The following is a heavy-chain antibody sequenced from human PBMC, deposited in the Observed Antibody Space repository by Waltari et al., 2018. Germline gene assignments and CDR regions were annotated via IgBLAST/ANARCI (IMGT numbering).Heavy chain of an antibody. Sequence: QLQLQESGPGLVKPSETLSLTCTVSGGSIGSSNNYWGWIRQPPGKGLEWFGRIYYSGNTDYNPSLKMRVTISVDTSKNQFSLRLSSATAADTAVYYCARSGTYRGYFDYWGQGTLVTVSS. D-gene: IGHD1-26*01. CDR2: IYYSGNT. CDR3: ARSGTYRGYFDY. CDR1: GGSIGSSNNY. J-gene: IGHJ4*02. V-gene: IGHV4-39*01.